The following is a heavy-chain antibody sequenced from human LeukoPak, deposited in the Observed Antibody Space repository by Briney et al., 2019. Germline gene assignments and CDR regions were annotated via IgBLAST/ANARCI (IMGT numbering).Heavy chain of an antibody. J-gene: IGHJ3*02. CDR1: GFSLNRYW. CDR2: MNYDRSEI. CDR3: RTSEQGYWSGYSCYHGFHI. V-gene: IGHV3-7*01. Sequence: GGSLRLSCAVSGFSLNRYWMSWVRLTPGKGLEWVATMNYDRSEIYHADSVKGRFTISRDDAKNSLYLQMNRLRVEDTGVYYCRTSEQGYWSGYSCYHGFHICGQGTMVTVSS. D-gene: IGHD2-15*01.